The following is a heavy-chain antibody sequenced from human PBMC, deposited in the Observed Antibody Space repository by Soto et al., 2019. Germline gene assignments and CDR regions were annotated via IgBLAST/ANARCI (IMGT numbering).Heavy chain of an antibody. J-gene: IGHJ4*01. Sequence: PGGSLRLSCAASRFTFSSFAMTWVRQAQGKGLGWVSYFASGVDTTYYADSVKGRLTISRDNAKNSLYLQMNSLRAEDTAVYYCARVGDDRHFGKMSVFDFWGHGTLVTVSS. V-gene: IGHV3-48*03. D-gene: IGHD3-16*01. CDR3: ARVGDDRHFGKMSVFDF. CDR1: RFTFSSFA. CDR2: FASGVDTT.